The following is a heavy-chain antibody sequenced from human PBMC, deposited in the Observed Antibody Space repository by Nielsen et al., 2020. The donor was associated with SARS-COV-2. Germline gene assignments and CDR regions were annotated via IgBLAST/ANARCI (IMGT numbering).Heavy chain of an antibody. CDR2: IYHSGST. Sequence: SETLSLTCAVSGCSFSSGGYSWSWMRQPPGKGLEWIGYIYHSGSTYYYPTLKSRATISVDRSKNQFSLKLSSVTAADTAMYYCARGWYSTYRFDPWGQGTLVTVSS. CDR1: GCSFSSGGYS. V-gene: IGHV4-30-2*01. CDR3: ARGWYSTYRFDP. J-gene: IGHJ5*02. D-gene: IGHD6-13*01.